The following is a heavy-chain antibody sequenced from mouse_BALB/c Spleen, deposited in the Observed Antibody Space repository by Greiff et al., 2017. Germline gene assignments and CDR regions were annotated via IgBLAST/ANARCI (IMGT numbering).Heavy chain of an antibody. CDR3: ARRDYGSSFDY. Sequence: EVMLVESGGGLVKPGGSLKLSCAASGFAFSSYDMSWVRQTPEKRLEWVAYISSGGGSTYYPDTVKGRFTISRDNAKNTLYLQMSSLKSEDTAMYYCARRDYGSSFDYWGQGTTLTVSS. V-gene: IGHV5-12-1*01. CDR1: GFAFSSYD. CDR2: ISSGGGST. D-gene: IGHD1-1*01. J-gene: IGHJ2*01.